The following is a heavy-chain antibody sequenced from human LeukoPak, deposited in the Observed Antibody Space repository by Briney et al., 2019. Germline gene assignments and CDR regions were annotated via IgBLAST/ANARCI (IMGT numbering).Heavy chain of an antibody. D-gene: IGHD3-3*01. Sequence: SETLSLTCTVSGGSISSGSYYWSWIRQPAGKGLEWIGRIYTSGSTNYNPSLKSRVTISVDTSKHQFSLKLSSVTAADTAVYYCARDRTMYYDFWSGPSPNWFDPWGQGTLVTVSS. CDR1: GGSISSGSYY. CDR2: IYTSGST. CDR3: ARDRTMYYDFWSGPSPNWFDP. V-gene: IGHV4-61*02. J-gene: IGHJ5*02.